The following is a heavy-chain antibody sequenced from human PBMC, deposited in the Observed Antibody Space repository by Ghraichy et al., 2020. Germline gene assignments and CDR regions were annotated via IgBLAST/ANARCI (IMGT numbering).Heavy chain of an antibody. CDR1: GFTFSDYY. V-gene: IGHV3-11*01. CDR2: ISSSGSTI. J-gene: IGHJ6*02. Sequence: GGSLRLSCAASGFTFSDYYMSWIRQAPGKGLEWVSYISSSGSTIYYADSVKGRFTISRDNAKNSLYLQMNSLRAEDTAVYYCARDVVSGYDLHYYYYGMDVWGQGTTVTVSS. D-gene: IGHD5-12*01. CDR3: ARDVVSGYDLHYYYYGMDV.